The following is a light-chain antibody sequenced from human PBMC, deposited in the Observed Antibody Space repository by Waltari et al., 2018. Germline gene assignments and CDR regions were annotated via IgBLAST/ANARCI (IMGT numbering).Light chain of an antibody. CDR1: QSLFYNSNNQNY. CDR3: QQYYSTFLT. Sequence: DIVMTQSQESLTVSLGDRATINCNSSQSLFYNSNNQNYLAWYQQKPGHPPKVLIYWASTRESGVPERFSGSGSGTDFTLTITNLQPEDVAVYYCQQYYSTFLTFGGGTKVE. CDR2: WAS. J-gene: IGKJ4*01. V-gene: IGKV4-1*01.